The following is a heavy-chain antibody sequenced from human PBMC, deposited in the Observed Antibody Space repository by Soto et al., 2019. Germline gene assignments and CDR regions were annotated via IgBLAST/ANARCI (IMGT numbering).Heavy chain of an antibody. V-gene: IGHV1-2*02. Sequence: QVQLVQSATEVKKPGASVKVSCKASWNTFTWHYMHWVRQAPGQGLEYMGWINPNSSDTKYAQQFRGRLSMTRDTSISTAYMELSSLVSDDTAVYYCARLETTTEAWGQGTLVTVSS. D-gene: IGHD1-1*01. CDR2: INPNSSDT. CDR3: ARLETTTEA. J-gene: IGHJ5*02. CDR1: WNTFTWHY.